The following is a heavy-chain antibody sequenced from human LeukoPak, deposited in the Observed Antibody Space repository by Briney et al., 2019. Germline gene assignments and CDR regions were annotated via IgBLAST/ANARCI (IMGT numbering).Heavy chain of an antibody. CDR2: IYYSGST. Sequence: PSETLSLTCTVSGDSISSYYWSWIRQPPGKGLEWIGYIYYSGSTNYNPSLKTRVTISVDTSKNQFPLKLSSVPAADTAVYYCARMPPPPTAMDYYYYMDVWGKGTTVTVSS. J-gene: IGHJ6*03. CDR1: GDSISSYY. V-gene: IGHV4-59*01. CDR3: ARMPPPPTAMDYYYYMDV. D-gene: IGHD2-2*01.